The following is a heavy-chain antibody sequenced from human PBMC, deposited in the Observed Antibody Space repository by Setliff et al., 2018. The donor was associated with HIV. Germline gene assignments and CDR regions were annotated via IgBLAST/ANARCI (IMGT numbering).Heavy chain of an antibody. V-gene: IGHV3-11*05. CDR3: TRDPRLVDF. J-gene: IGHJ3*01. CDR1: GFTFSDHY. D-gene: IGHD2-8*02. CDR2: IRGDSTSI. Sequence: SGFTFSDHYMTWIRQAPGKGLEWISYIRGDSTSINYADSVKGRFIISRDNAKNSLYLQMNSLRAEDTAVYYCTRDPRLVDFWGQGTMVTVSS.